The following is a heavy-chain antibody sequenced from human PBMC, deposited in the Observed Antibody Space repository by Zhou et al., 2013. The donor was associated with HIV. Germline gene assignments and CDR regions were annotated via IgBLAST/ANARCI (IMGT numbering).Heavy chain of an antibody. Sequence: QVQLVQSGTELKRPGASLKVSCKASGYTFTGYYIHWVRQAPGQGLEWMGIINPNNGRATYAQKFQGRVTMTRDTSTSTVYMDLSSLRFEDTAVYYCARTYGDYDKFDYWGQGTLVTVSS. CDR2: INPNNGRA. CDR3: ARTYGDYDKFDY. D-gene: IGHD4-17*01. CDR1: GYTFTGYY. V-gene: IGHV1-46*01. J-gene: IGHJ4*02.